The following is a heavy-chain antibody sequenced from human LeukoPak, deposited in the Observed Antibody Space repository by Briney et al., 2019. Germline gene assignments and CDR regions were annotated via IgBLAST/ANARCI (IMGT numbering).Heavy chain of an antibody. J-gene: IGHJ4*02. D-gene: IGHD2-21*01. Sequence: GGSLRLSCAAPGFTFSDYYMSWIRQAPGKGLEWVSYISSRGSTIYYADSVKGRFTISRDNAKNSLYLQMNSLRAEDTAVYYCAKDWRIPRFDYWGQGTLVTVSS. V-gene: IGHV3-11*01. CDR2: ISSRGSTI. CDR1: GFTFSDYY. CDR3: AKDWRIPRFDY.